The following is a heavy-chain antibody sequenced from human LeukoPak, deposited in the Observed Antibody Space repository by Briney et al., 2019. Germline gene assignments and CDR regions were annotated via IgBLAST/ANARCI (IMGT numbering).Heavy chain of an antibody. J-gene: IGHJ4*02. Sequence: GGPLRLSSASSGFTFDSSAMNWGRQAPGKGVEWLGVISDSGSDTYSAESVKGRFTISRDNSKNPLYVQMNSLRAEDMGVYYCAKGYYGNYFDYWGQGTLVTVYS. CDR2: ISDSGSDT. CDR1: GFTFDSSA. CDR3: AKGYYGNYFDY. D-gene: IGHD3-22*01. V-gene: IGHV3-23*01.